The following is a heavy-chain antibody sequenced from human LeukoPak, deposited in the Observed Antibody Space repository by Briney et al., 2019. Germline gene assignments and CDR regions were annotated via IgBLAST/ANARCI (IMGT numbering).Heavy chain of an antibody. V-gene: IGHV4-38-2*02. D-gene: IGHD3-10*01. J-gene: IGHJ4*02. CDR1: GYSISSGYY. Sequence: PSETLSLTCTVSGYSISSGYYWGWIRQPPGKGLEWIGSIYHSGSTYYNPSLKSRVTISVDTSKNQFSLKLSSVTAADTAVYYCARDLFGGDPRDYXGQGTLVTVSS. CDR3: ARDLFGGDPRDY. CDR2: IYHSGST.